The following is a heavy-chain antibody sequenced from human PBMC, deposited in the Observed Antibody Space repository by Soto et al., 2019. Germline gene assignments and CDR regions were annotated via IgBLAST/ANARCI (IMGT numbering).Heavy chain of an antibody. CDR3: ARGAGSTYYDYIWGSYRNDLDY. Sequence: ASVKVSCKASGYTFTSYDINWVRQATGQGLEWMGWMNPNSGNTGYAQKFQGRVTMTRNTSISTAYMELSSLRPEDTAVYYCARGAGSTYYDYIWGSYRNDLDYWGQGTLVTVSS. J-gene: IGHJ4*02. CDR2: MNPNSGNT. V-gene: IGHV1-8*01. CDR1: GYTFTSYD. D-gene: IGHD3-16*02.